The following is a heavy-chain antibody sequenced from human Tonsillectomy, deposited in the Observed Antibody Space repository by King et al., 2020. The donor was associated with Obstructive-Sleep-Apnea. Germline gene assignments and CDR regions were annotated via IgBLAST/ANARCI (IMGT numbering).Heavy chain of an antibody. Sequence: VQLVESGGGLVQPGGSLRLSCAASGFTFSSYWMSWVRQAPGKGLEWVATIKQDGTEKYYMDSVKGRFTISRDNAKNSLYLQMNNLRVEDTAVFYCATARPRFTFDPWGQGTLVTVSS. CDR1: GFTFSSYW. J-gene: IGHJ5*02. D-gene: IGHD3-3*01. CDR3: ATARPRFTFDP. V-gene: IGHV3-7*03. CDR2: IKQDGTEK.